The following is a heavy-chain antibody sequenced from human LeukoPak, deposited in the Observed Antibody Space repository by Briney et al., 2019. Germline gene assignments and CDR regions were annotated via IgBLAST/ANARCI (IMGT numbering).Heavy chain of an antibody. V-gene: IGHV3-20*04. J-gene: IGHJ6*03. CDR3: ARDSEQQYYYYMDV. D-gene: IGHD6-13*01. CDR1: GFTFDDYG. Sequence: PPGGSLRLSCAASGFTFDDYGMSWVRQAPGKGLEWVSGINWNGGSTGYADSVKGRFTISRDNAKNPLYLQMNSLRAEDTALYYCARDSEQQYYYYMDVWGKGTTVTVSS. CDR2: INWNGGST.